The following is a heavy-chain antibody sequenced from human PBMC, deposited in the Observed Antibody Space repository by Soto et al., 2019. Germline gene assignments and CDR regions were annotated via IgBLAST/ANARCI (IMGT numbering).Heavy chain of an antibody. J-gene: IGHJ5*02. CDR3: AREYCSGGSCYRNNWFDP. Sequence: ASVKVSCKASGYTFTSYAMHWVRQAPGQRLEWMGWINAGNGNTKYSQKFQGRVTITRDTSASTAYMELSSLRSEDTAVYYCAREYCSGGSCYRNNWFDPWGQGTLVTVSS. D-gene: IGHD2-15*01. V-gene: IGHV1-3*01. CDR2: INAGNGNT. CDR1: GYTFTSYA.